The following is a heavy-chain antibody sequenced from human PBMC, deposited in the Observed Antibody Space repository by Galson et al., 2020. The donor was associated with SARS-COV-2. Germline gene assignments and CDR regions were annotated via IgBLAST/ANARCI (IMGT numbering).Heavy chain of an antibody. J-gene: IGHJ4*02. V-gene: IGHV5-51*01. D-gene: IGHD6-19*01. CDR1: GYTFTNYW. CDR3: ARHGMADTWAVAY. Sequence: GESPKISCKGSGYTFTNYWMGWVRQMPGKDLAGMGISYPGDSETRYSPSFQGPVTISADTSISTAYLQWSSLKASATAIYYCARHGMADTWAVAYWGQGTQVTVSA. CDR2: SYPGDSET.